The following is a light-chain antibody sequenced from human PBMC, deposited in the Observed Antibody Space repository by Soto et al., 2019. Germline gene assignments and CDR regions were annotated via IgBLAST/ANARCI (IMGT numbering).Light chain of an antibody. CDR1: QIIGTW. J-gene: IGKJ3*01. V-gene: IGKV1-12*01. CDR3: QQANSFPFT. CDR2: GAS. Sequence: DIQMTQSPSSVSASIGDRVAITCRASQIIGTWLAWYQQKPGRAPTLLIYGASSLQSGVPSRYSASGSGTDFPLTITSLQAEDSATYYCQQANSFPFTFGPGTKVDIK.